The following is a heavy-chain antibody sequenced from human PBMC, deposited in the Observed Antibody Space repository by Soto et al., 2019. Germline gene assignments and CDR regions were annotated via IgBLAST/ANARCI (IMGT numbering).Heavy chain of an antibody. Sequence: ASVKVSCKASGYTFTHYYIHWVRRAPGQGLEWMGLINPKTGDTNYAQKFRDRVSMTRDAPTDTASMRLSSLRSDDTGVYYCARVPGHKNSRGDYWGQGTPVTVSS. D-gene: IGHD1-7*01. V-gene: IGHV1-2*02. CDR1: GYTFTHYY. CDR3: ARVPGHKNSRGDY. CDR2: INPKTGDT. J-gene: IGHJ4*02.